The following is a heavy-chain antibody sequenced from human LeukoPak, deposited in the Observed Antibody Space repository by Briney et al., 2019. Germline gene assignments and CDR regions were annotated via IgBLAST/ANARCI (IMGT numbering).Heavy chain of an antibody. J-gene: IGHJ4*02. V-gene: IGHV3-30*02. CDR3: AKDRGVRGVFDY. CDR2: IRYDGSNK. Sequence: GGSLRLSCAASGFTFGSYGMHWVRQAPGKGLEWVAFIRYDGSNKYYADSVKGRFTISRDNSKNTLYLQMNSLRAEDTAVYYCAKDRGVRGVFDYWGQGTLVTVSS. D-gene: IGHD3-10*01. CDR1: GFTFGSYG.